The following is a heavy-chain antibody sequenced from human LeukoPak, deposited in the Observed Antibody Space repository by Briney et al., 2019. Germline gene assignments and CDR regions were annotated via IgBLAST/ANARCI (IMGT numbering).Heavy chain of an antibody. Sequence: PSETLSLTCTVSGGSISSSSYYWGWIRQPPGKGLEWIGSIYYSGSTYYNPSLKSRVTISVDTSKNQFSLKLSSVTAADTAVYYCARGPMGKYRHSGYFDYWGQGTLVTVSS. V-gene: IGHV4-39*01. CDR2: IYYSGST. D-gene: IGHD6-6*01. CDR3: ARGPMGKYRHSGYFDY. J-gene: IGHJ4*02. CDR1: GGSISSSSYY.